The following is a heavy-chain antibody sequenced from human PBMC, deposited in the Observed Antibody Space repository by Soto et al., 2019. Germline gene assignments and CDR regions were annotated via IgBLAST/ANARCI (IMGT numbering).Heavy chain of an antibody. CDR2: IYYSGST. J-gene: IGHJ5*02. CDR1: GCSISSGDYY. Sequence: SETLSLTCTVSGCSISSGDYYWSWIRQPPGKGLEWIGYIYYSGSTFYNPSLKNRVTISLDTSKIQFSLKLSSVTAADTAVYYCVREACDNWFDPWGQVTRGTASS. CDR3: VREACDNWFDP. V-gene: IGHV4-30-4*01.